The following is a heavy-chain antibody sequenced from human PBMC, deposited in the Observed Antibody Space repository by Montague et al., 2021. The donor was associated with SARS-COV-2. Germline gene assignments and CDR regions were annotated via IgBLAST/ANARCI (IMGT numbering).Heavy chain of an antibody. D-gene: IGHD6-19*01. CDR3: SSAIAGADTHYYYYGMDV. V-gene: IGHV4-31*03. CDR1: GGSISAGYY. J-gene: IGHJ6*02. CDR2: IYYSGST. Sequence: TLSLTCTVSGGSISAGYYWTWIRQLPGKGLEWIGYIYYSGSTYYNPSLKSRVIMSIDTSKHQFSLKVSSVTAADTATYFCSSAIAGADTHYYYYGMDVWGQGTTVTVSS.